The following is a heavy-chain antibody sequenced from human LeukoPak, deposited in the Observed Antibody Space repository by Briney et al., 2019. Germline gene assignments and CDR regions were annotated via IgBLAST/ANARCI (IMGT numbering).Heavy chain of an antibody. Sequence: GGSLRLSCAAPGFTFSSYAMSWVRQAPGKGLEWVSAISGSGGSTYYADSVKGRFTISRDNSKNTLYLQMNSLRAEDTAVYYCAKERDGYILGDYFDYWGQGTLVTVSS. J-gene: IGHJ4*02. CDR2: ISGSGGST. CDR1: GFTFSSYA. D-gene: IGHD5-24*01. CDR3: AKERDGYILGDYFDY. V-gene: IGHV3-23*01.